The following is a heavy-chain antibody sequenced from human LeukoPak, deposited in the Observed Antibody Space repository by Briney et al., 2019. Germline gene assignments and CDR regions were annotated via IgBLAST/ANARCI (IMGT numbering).Heavy chain of an antibody. V-gene: IGHV4-34*01. D-gene: IGHD6-19*01. CDR2: INHSGST. CDR3: ARVIGWYVFGGDAFDI. J-gene: IGHJ3*02. Sequence: SETLSLTCAVYGGSFSGYYWSWIRQPPGKGLEWIGEINHSGSTNYNPSLKSRVTIPVDTSKNQFSLKLSSVTAADTAVHYCARVIGWYVFGGDAFDIWGQGTMVTVSS. CDR1: GGSFSGYY.